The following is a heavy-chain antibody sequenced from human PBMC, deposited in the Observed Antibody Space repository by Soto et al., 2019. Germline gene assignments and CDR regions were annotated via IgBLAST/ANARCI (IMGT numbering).Heavy chain of an antibody. J-gene: IGHJ4*02. CDR2: ISYDGSNK. Sequence: QVQLVESGGGVVQPGRSLRLSCAASGFTFSSYGMHWVRQAPGKGLEWLAVISYDGSNKYYADSVKGRFTISRDNAKNKLYLQMKSRRAGDTALYYCAKDRRGSYPEYYFVYWGQGTPVTVSS. D-gene: IGHD1-26*01. CDR1: GFTFSSYG. V-gene: IGHV3-30*18. CDR3: AKDRRGSYPEYYFVY.